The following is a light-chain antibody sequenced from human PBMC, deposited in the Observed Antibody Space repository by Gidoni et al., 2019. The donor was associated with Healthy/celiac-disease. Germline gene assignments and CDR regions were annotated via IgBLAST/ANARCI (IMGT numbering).Light chain of an antibody. Sequence: DIQFTPSPSSLSASVGARVTITCRASQSISSYLNWYQQKPGKAPKLMIYAASSLQSGVPSRFSGSGSGTDFTLTISSLQPEDFATYYCQRSYSTPTFGQGTKLEIK. V-gene: IGKV1-39*01. J-gene: IGKJ2*01. CDR2: AAS. CDR3: QRSYSTPT. CDR1: QSISSY.